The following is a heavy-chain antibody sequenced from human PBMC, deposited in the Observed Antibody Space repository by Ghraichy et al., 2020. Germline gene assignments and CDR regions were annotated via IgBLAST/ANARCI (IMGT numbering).Heavy chain of an antibody. D-gene: IGHD3-22*01. V-gene: IGHV4-59*01. Sequence: GSLRLSCTVSGISISSYYWSWIRQPPGKGLEWIGYIFHSGNSNYNPSLTSRVTISIDTSKNQFSLRLTSVTAADTAVYYCARAKYDSSGYYHPKTLYYFDSWGQGTLVTVSS. J-gene: IGHJ4*02. CDR3: ARAKYDSSGYYHPKTLYYFDS. CDR1: GISISSYY. CDR2: IFHSGNS.